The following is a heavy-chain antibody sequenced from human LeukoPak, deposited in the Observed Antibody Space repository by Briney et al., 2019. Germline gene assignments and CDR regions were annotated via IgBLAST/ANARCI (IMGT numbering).Heavy chain of an antibody. CDR2: IGTAGDT. Sequence: PGGSLRLSCAASGFTFSSYDMHWVRQATGKGLEWVSAIGTAGDTYYPGSVKGRFTISRENAKNSLHLQMNSLRAGDTAVYYCARARGADYYDSSSPTDAFDIWGQGTMVTVSS. D-gene: IGHD3-22*01. CDR1: GFTFSSYD. J-gene: IGHJ3*02. CDR3: ARARGADYYDSSSPTDAFDI. V-gene: IGHV3-13*01.